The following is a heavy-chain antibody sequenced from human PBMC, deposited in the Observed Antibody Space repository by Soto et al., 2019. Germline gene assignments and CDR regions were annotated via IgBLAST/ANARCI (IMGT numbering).Heavy chain of an antibody. Sequence: GALRLSCVASGFTLSTYAMSWVRQAPGKGLEWVSGITGSGGSTYYADSVKGRFTISRDNSKNTLYLQMNSLRAEDTAVYYCARDPYSNYLYYYYYYGMDVWGQGTTVTVSS. CDR1: GFTLSTYA. CDR2: ITGSGGST. J-gene: IGHJ6*02. V-gene: IGHV3-23*01. D-gene: IGHD4-4*01. CDR3: ARDPYSNYLYYYYYYGMDV.